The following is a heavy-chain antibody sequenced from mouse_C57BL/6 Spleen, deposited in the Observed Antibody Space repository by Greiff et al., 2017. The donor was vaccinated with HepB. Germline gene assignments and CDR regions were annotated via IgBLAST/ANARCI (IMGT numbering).Heavy chain of an antibody. CDR3: ARDYYGSSPWDY. CDR1: GYTFTDYY. CDR2: INPNNGGT. J-gene: IGHJ4*01. Sequence: VQLKQSGPELVKPGASVKISCKASGYTFTDYYMNWVKQSHGKSLEWIGDINPNNGGTSYNQKFKGKATLTVDKSSSTAYMELRSLTSEDSAVYYCARDYYGSSPWDYWGQGTSVTVSS. D-gene: IGHD1-1*01. V-gene: IGHV1-26*01.